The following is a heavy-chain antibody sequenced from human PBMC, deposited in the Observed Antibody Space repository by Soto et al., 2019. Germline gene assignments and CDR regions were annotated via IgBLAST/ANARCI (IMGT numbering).Heavy chain of an antibody. CDR1: GGSISSGGYY. V-gene: IGHV4-31*03. D-gene: IGHD2-2*01. J-gene: IGHJ6*03. Sequence: SETLSLTCTVSGGSISSGGYYWSWIRQHPRKGLEWIEYIYYSGSTYYNPSLKSRVSISVDTSKNQFSLKLSSLTAADTAVYYCARVTTSTSDIVVVPAAMYYYYYMDVWGKGTTVTVSS. CDR3: ARVTTSTSDIVVVPAAMYYYYYMDV. CDR2: IYYSGST.